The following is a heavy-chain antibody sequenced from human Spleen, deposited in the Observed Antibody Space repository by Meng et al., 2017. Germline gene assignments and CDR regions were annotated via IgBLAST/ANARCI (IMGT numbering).Heavy chain of an antibody. V-gene: IGHV5-51*01. CDR3: ARSLAEGEAFDI. CDR1: GYSFSDYW. CDR2: LYPGDSDT. J-gene: IGHJ3*02. D-gene: IGHD3-10*01. Sequence: GESLKISCKGSGYSFSDYWVGWVRQMPGEGLELLGMLYPGDSDTRYSPSFQGQVTISADKSISTAYLQWSSLKASDTAMYYCARSLAEGEAFDIWGQGTMVTVSS.